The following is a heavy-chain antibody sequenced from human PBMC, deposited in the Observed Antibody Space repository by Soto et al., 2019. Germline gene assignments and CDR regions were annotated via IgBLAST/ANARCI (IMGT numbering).Heavy chain of an antibody. CDR3: ARCIQGDYYYGMDV. D-gene: IGHD5-18*01. CDR2: INADYGNT. V-gene: IGHV1-18*01. CDR1: GYTFYCPS. Sequence: ASVMVSWKSWGYTFYCPSISWVRQAPGKGLEWMGRINADYGNTQYAQKFRGRVTMTTDTSTTTVYMELTNLRSDDTAVYYCARCIQGDYYYGMDVWG. J-gene: IGHJ6*02.